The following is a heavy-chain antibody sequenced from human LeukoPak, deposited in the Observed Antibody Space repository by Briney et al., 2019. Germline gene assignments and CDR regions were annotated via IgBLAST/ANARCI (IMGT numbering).Heavy chain of an antibody. V-gene: IGHV1-69*04. D-gene: IGHD4-11*01. CDR2: IVPILGIA. Sequence: ASVKVSCKASGGTFSSYAISWVRQAPGQGLEWMGRIVPILGIANYAQKFQGRVTITADKSTSTAYMELNSLRSEDTAVYYCARVPSTVTTSWFDPWGQGTLVTVSS. CDR3: ARVPSTVTTSWFDP. J-gene: IGHJ5*02. CDR1: GGTFSSYA.